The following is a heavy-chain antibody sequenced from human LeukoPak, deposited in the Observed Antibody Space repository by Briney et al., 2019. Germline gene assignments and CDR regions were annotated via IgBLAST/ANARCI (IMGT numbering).Heavy chain of an antibody. CDR3: ARSEGGYYDSSGYVAY. CDR1: GFSISSGYY. Sequence: PSETLSLTCTVSGFSISSGYYWGWIRQPPGKGLEWIGSIYYSGSTYYNPSLKSRVTISVDTSKNQFSLKLSSVTAADTAVYYCARSEGGYYDSSGYVAYWGQGTLVTVSS. D-gene: IGHD3-22*01. J-gene: IGHJ4*02. V-gene: IGHV4-38-2*02. CDR2: IYYSGST.